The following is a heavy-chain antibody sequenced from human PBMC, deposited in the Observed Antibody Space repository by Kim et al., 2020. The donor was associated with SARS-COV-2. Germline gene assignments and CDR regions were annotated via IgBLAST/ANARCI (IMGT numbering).Heavy chain of an antibody. CDR3: AKGGTGSGDFDY. Sequence: YYADSVQGRFTISRDNSKNTLYLQMSSLRAEDTAVYYCAKGGTGSGDFDYWGQGTLVTVSS. D-gene: IGHD3-10*01. V-gene: IGHV3-23*01. J-gene: IGHJ4*02.